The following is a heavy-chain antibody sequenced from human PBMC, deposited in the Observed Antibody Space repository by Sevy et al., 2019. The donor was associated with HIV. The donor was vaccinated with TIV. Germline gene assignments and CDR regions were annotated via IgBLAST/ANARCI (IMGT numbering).Heavy chain of an antibody. CDR3: TGDRRYFDWLLSYFDY. D-gene: IGHD3-9*01. CDR2: IRSKAYGGTT. V-gene: IGHV3-49*04. Sequence: GGSMRLSCTASGFTFGDYAMSWVRQAPGKGLEWVGFIRSKAYGGTTEYAASVKGRFTISRDDSKSIAYLQMNSLKTEDTAVYYCTGDRRYFDWLLSYFDYWGQGTLVTVSS. J-gene: IGHJ4*02. CDR1: GFTFGDYA.